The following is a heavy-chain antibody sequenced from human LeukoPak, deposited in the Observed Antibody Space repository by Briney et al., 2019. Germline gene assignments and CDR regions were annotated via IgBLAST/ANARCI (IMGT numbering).Heavy chain of an antibody. CDR1: GFTFDDYG. Sequence: PGGSLRLSCAASGFTFDDYGMSWVRQAPGKGLEWGSGINWNGGSTGYADSVKGRFTISRDNAKNSLYLQMNSLRAEDTALYYCARVFMEMATSLIDCWGQGTLVTVSS. D-gene: IGHD5-24*01. V-gene: IGHV3-20*04. J-gene: IGHJ4*02. CDR2: INWNGGST. CDR3: ARVFMEMATSLIDC.